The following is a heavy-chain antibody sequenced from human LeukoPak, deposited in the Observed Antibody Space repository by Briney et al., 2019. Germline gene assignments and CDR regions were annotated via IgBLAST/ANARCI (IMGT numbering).Heavy chain of an antibody. Sequence: SETLSLTCTVSGGSISSYYWSWIRQPPGKGLEWIGYIYYSGSTNYNPSLKSRVTISVDTSKNQFSLKLSSVTAADTAVYYCASSPYYDSSGYYSLTRRDPRYYFDYWGQGTLVTVSS. CDR1: GGSISSYY. J-gene: IGHJ4*02. V-gene: IGHV4-59*01. D-gene: IGHD3-22*01. CDR3: ASSPYYDSSGYYSLTRRDPRYYFDY. CDR2: IYYSGST.